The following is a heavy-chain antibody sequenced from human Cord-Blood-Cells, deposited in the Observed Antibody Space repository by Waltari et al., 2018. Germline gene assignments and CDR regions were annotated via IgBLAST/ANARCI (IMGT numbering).Heavy chain of an antibody. J-gene: IGHJ3*02. D-gene: IGHD1-26*01. CDR2: IYYSGST. Sequence: QLQLQESGPGLVKPSETLSLTCTVSGGSISSSSYYWGWLRQPPGKGLEWIGSIYYSGSTYYNPSLKSRVTISVDTSKNQFSLKLSSVTAADTAVYYCASWWSYYAFDIWGQGTMVTVSS. CDR3: ASWWSYYAFDI. CDR1: GGSISSSSYY. V-gene: IGHV4-39*01.